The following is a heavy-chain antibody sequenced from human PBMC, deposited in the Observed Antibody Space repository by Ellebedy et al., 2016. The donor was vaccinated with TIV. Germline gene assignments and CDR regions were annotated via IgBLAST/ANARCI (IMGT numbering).Heavy chain of an antibody. V-gene: IGHV4-59*11. Sequence: SETLSLXXTVSGDSMTSHYWSWIRQPPGKGLEWIGFVFHSGNTNYNPSLKSRVTISVDTSKKQFSLKLSSMTAADTAVYYCASSPNGDYGIDYWGQGTLVTVSS. D-gene: IGHD4-17*01. CDR1: GDSMTSHY. J-gene: IGHJ4*02. CDR2: VFHSGNT. CDR3: ASSPNGDYGIDY.